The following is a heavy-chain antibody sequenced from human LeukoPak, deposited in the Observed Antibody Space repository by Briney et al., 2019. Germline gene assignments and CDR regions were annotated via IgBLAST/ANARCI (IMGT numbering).Heavy chain of an antibody. Sequence: GGSLRLSCAGSGFIFSSNWMSWVRQAPGKGLEWVANIKQDGSEKYYVDSVKGRFTLSRDNAKNSVFLQMNSLRAEDSAVYYCAIIGDHTNAFDIWGQGTVVTVSS. CDR1: GFIFSSNW. CDR2: IKQDGSEK. D-gene: IGHD7-27*01. J-gene: IGHJ3*02. V-gene: IGHV3-7*01. CDR3: AIIGDHTNAFDI.